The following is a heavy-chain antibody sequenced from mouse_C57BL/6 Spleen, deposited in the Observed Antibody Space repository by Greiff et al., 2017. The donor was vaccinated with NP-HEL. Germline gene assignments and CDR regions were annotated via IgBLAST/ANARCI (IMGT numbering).Heavy chain of an antibody. V-gene: IGHV1-47*01. CDR1: GYTFTTYP. J-gene: IGHJ2*01. D-gene: IGHD1-1*01. Sequence: QVQLQQSGAELVKPGASVKMSCKASGYTFTTYPIEWMKQNHGKSLEWIGNFHPYNDDTKYNEKFKGKATLTVEKSSSTVYLELSRLTSDDSAVYYCARKRVITTVVATEYYFDYWGQGTTLTVSS. CDR3: ARKRVITTVVATEYYFDY. CDR2: FHPYNDDT.